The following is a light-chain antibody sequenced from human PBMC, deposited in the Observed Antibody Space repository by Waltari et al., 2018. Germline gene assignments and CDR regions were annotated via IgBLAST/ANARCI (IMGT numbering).Light chain of an antibody. J-gene: IGKJ3*01. CDR3: QKYSNIPFA. CDR2: GAS. Sequence: VILTQSPATLSLSPGERATLSCRASQSVSNYLAWYQQKPRQAPRLLIYGASSRATGIPDRFSGSGSGTDFTLTISSLESEDFVVYYCQKYSNIPFAFGPGTKLDIK. CDR1: QSVSNY. V-gene: IGKV3-20*01.